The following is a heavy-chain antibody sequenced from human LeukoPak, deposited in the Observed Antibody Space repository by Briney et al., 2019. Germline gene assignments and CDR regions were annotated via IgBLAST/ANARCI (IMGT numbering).Heavy chain of an antibody. CDR1: GFTFPNYW. D-gene: IGHD5-24*01. J-gene: IGHJ4*02. Sequence: GGSLRLSCAASGFTFPNYWMSWVRQAPGKGLESLANINEDGSKKYYVDYVKGRFTISRDNAKISLYLQMKSLRAEDTAVYYCARDGRDGYIDYWGQGTLVTVSS. CDR3: ARDGRDGYIDY. CDR2: INEDGSKK. V-gene: IGHV3-7*01.